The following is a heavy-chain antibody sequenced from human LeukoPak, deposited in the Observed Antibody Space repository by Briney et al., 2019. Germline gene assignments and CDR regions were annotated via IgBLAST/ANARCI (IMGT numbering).Heavy chain of an antibody. J-gene: IGHJ4*02. CDR1: GGSFSGYY. D-gene: IGHD2-2*01. CDR2: INHIGST. CDR3: ARHDIVVVPAARDMGFDY. Sequence: SETLSLTCAVYGGSFSGYYWSWIRQPPGKGLGWIGKINHIGSTNYTPTLKSRVTISVDTSKNQFSLKLSSVTAADTAVYYCARHDIVVVPAARDMGFDYWGQGTLVTVSS. V-gene: IGHV4-34*01.